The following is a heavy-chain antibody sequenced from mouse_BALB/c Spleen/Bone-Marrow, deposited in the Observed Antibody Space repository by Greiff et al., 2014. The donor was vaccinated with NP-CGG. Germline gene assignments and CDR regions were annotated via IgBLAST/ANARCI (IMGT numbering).Heavy chain of an antibody. CDR1: GFTFSNFG. J-gene: IGHJ2*01. CDR3: TRGGNWEDFDY. V-gene: IGHV5-17*02. CDR2: ISSDSGAI. D-gene: IGHD4-1*01. Sequence: EVQVVESGGGLVQPGGSRKLSCAASGFTFSNFGMHWVRQAPEKGLEWIAYISSDSGAIFYADTVKGRFTISRDNPKNTLFLQMTSLRSEDTAIYFCTRGGNWEDFDYWGQGTTLTVSS.